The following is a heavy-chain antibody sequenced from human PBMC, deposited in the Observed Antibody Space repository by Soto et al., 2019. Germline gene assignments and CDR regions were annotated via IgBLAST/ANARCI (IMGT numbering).Heavy chain of an antibody. CDR1: GFTFSSHA. D-gene: IGHD6-19*01. V-gene: IGHV3-23*01. CDR3: AKDLQFSGWLSAQTFDY. J-gene: IGHJ4*02. CDR2: ITGSGGST. Sequence: GGSLRLSCAVSGFTFSSHAMSWVRQAPGKGLECVSSITGSGGSTYYADSAKGRFTISRDKSKNTLYLQMNSLRGEDTAVYYCAKDLQFSGWLSAQTFDYWGQGTQVTLSS.